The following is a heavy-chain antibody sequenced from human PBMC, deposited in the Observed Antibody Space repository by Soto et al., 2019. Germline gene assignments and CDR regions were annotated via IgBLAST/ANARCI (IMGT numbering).Heavy chain of an antibody. CDR2: ISGSGGST. CDR1: GFTFISYA. D-gene: IGHD6-19*01. Sequence: GGSLSLSCAASGFTFISYAMSWVRQAPGKGLEWVSAISGSGGSTYYADSVKGRFTISRDNSKNTLYLQMNSLRAEDTAVYYCAKWRGIAVAGGAFDIWGQGTMVTVSS. CDR3: AKWRGIAVAGGAFDI. V-gene: IGHV3-23*01. J-gene: IGHJ3*02.